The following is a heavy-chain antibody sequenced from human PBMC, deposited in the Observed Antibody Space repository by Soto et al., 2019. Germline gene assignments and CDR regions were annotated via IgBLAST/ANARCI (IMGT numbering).Heavy chain of an antibody. CDR3: ARADDSSLDF. CDR2: VWFDGNAK. V-gene: IGHV3-33*01. D-gene: IGHD3-22*01. J-gene: IGHJ4*02. Sequence: RLSCAASGFTFSNYGMHWVRQAPGKGLEWVAVVWFDGNAKFYADSVKGRFAISRDNSKNTLYLQMNSLRAEDTAVYYCARADDSSLDFWGLGILVTVSS. CDR1: GFTFSNYG.